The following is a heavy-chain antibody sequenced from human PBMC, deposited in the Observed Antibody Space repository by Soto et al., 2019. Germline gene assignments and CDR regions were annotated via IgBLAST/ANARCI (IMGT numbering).Heavy chain of an antibody. CDR1: GFAFSSYA. J-gene: IGHJ1*01. V-gene: IGHV3-23*01. CDR3: AKDPRYSSGWY. Sequence: EVQLLESGGGLVQPGGSLRLSCAASGFAFSSYAMSWVRQAPGKGLEWVTGVTSGGSSTFYADSVKGRSTASRDNSKNPLYLQIDSLRAEDTAIYYCAKDPRYSSGWYWGQGTLVTVSS. CDR2: VTSGGSST. D-gene: IGHD6-19*01.